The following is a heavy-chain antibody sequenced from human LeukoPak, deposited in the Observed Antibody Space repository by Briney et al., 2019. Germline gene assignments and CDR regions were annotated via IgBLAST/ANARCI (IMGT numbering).Heavy chain of an antibody. CDR1: GGSISSYY. D-gene: IGHD5-24*01. J-gene: IGHJ3*02. CDR3: ASFRDGYKIDAFDI. V-gene: IGHV4-4*07. CDR2: IYTSGST. Sequence: SETLSLTCTVSGGSISSYYWSWIRQPAGKGLEWIGRIYTSGSTNYNPSLKSRVTMSVDTSKNQFSLKLSSVTAADTAVYYCASFRDGYKIDAFDIWGQGTMVTVSS.